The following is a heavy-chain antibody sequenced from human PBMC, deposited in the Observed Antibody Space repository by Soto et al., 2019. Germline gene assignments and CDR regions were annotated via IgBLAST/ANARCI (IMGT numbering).Heavy chain of an antibody. V-gene: IGHV5-51*01. D-gene: IGHD2-15*01. CDR2: IYPGDSDT. CDR1: GYSFTSYW. Sequence: PGESLKISCKGSGYSFTSYWIGWVRQMPGKGLEWMGIIYPGDSDTRYSPSFQGQVTISADKSISTAYLQWSSLKASDTAMYYCARHGSSGGIYYFYYGMDVWGQGXTVTVSS. CDR3: ARHGSSGGIYYFYYGMDV. J-gene: IGHJ6*02.